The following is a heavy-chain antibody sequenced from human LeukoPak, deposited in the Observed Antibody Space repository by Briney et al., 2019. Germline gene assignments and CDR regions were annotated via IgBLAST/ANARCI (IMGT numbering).Heavy chain of an antibody. CDR3: ARCAPSGSYPNGNWFDP. J-gene: IGHJ5*02. CDR2: IDWDDDK. CDR1: GFSLSTSGMC. Sequence: SGPALVNPTQTPSLTCTFSGFSLSTSGMCVSWIRQPPGKALEWLALIDWDDDKYYSTSLKTRLTISKDTSKNQVVLTMTNMDPVDTATYYCARCAPSGSYPNGNWFDPWGQGTLVTVSS. V-gene: IGHV2-70*01. D-gene: IGHD3-10*01.